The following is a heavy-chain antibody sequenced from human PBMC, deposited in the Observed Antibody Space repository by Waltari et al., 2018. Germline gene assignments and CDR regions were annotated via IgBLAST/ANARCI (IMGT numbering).Heavy chain of an antibody. CDR3: ARGLIYDYFDY. CDR1: GGSFSGYY. CDR2: INHSGST. V-gene: IGHV4-34*01. J-gene: IGHJ4*02. D-gene: IGHD2-8*01. Sequence: QVQLQQWGAGLLKPSETLSLTCAVYGGSFSGYYWGWIRQPPGKGLEWIGEINHSGSTNDNPSRKSRVTISVDTSKNQFSLKLSSVTAADTAVYYCARGLIYDYFDYWGQGTLVTVSS.